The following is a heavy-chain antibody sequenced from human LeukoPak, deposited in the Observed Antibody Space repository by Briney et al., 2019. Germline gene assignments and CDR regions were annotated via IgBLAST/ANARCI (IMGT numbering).Heavy chain of an antibody. D-gene: IGHD3-9*01. J-gene: IGHJ4*02. CDR2: NHYSGST. CDR3: ARDRSDMLTGYYFDY. CDR1: GGSISSYY. V-gene: IGHV4-59*01. Sequence: SETLSLTCTVSGGSISSYYWSWIRQPPGKGLEWIGYNHYSGSTNYNPSLKSRVTISVDTSKNQFSLKVSSVTAADTAVYYCARDRSDMLTGYYFDYWGQGTLVTVSS.